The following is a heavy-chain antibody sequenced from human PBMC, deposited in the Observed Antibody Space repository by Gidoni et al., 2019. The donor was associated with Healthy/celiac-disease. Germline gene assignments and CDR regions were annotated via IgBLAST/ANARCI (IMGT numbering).Heavy chain of an antibody. Sequence: EVQLVESGGGLVQPGGSLRLSWAASGFTFSSYWMSWVRQAPGKGLEWVANIKQDGSEKYYVDSVKCRFTISRDNAKNSLYLQMNSLRAEDTAVYYCARDRGLFRGDYYGMDVWGQGTTVTVSS. J-gene: IGHJ6*02. D-gene: IGHD2-15*01. CDR1: GFTFSSYW. CDR2: IKQDGSEK. V-gene: IGHV3-7*03. CDR3: ARDRGLFRGDYYGMDV.